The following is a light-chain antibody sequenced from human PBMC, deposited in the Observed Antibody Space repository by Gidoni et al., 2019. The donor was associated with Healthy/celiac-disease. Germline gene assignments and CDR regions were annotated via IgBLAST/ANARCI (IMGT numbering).Light chain of an antibody. CDR2: AAS. CDR1: QRISSY. V-gene: IGKV1-39*01. CDR3: QQSYSTPWT. Sequence: DIQMTQSPSSLSASVGDRVTITCRASQRISSYLNWYQQKPGKAPKLLIYAASSLQSVVPSRFSGSGSGTDFTLPISSLQPEDFATYYCQQSYSTPWTFGQGTKVEIK. J-gene: IGKJ1*01.